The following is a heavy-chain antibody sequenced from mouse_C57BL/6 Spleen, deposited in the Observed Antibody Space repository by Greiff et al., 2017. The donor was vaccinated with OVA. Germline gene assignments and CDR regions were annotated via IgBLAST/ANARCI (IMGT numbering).Heavy chain of an antibody. Sequence: VKLQESGAELVKPGASVKISCKATGYAFSSYWMNWVKQRPGKGLEWIGQIYPGDGDTNYNGKFKGKATLTAEKSSSTAYMQLSILTSEDSAVYFCAREHYYGSSHWYFDVWGTGTTVTVSS. J-gene: IGHJ1*03. CDR3: AREHYYGSSHWYFDV. D-gene: IGHD1-1*01. V-gene: IGHV1-80*01. CDR2: IYPGDGDT. CDR1: GYAFSSYW.